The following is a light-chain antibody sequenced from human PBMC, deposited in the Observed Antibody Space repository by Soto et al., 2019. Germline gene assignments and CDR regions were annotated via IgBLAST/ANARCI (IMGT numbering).Light chain of an antibody. CDR3: CSYVGTDTYS. CDR2: DVT. V-gene: IGLV2-11*01. J-gene: IGLJ1*01. Sequence: QSALTQPRSVSGSPGQSVTISCTGTSSDVGGYNYVSWYQQHPGKAPELMIYDVTKRPSGVPDRFSGSKSGNTASLTISGLQAEDEADYYYCSYVGTDTYSFGTGTKVTVL. CDR1: SSDVGGYNY.